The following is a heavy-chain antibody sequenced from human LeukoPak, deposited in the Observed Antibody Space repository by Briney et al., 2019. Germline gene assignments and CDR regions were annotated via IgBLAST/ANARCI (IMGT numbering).Heavy chain of an antibody. V-gene: IGHV3-48*03. Sequence: GGSLRLSCAASGFSFSSSEMNWVRQAPGKGLEWVSHISSGGTTIYYADSVKGRFTISRDNAKNSLYLQMNSLRAEDTAVYYCARDPFSSGYFGAFDIWGQGTMVTVSS. CDR2: ISSGGTTI. D-gene: IGHD3-22*01. CDR1: GFSFSSSE. CDR3: ARDPFSSGYFGAFDI. J-gene: IGHJ3*02.